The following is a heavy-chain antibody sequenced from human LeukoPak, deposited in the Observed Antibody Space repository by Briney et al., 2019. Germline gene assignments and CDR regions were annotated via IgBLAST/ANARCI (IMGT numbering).Heavy chain of an antibody. CDR1: GYSFTSYW. V-gene: IGHV5-51*01. Sequence: GESLKISCRGSGYSFTSYWIGWVRQMPGKGLEWMGIIYPGDSDTRYSPSFQGQVTISADKSISTAYLQWSSLKASDTAMYYCARGTYYYDSSGYYYYYFDYWGQGTLVTVSS. CDR2: IYPGDSDT. J-gene: IGHJ4*02. D-gene: IGHD3-22*01. CDR3: ARGTYYYDSSGYYYYYFDY.